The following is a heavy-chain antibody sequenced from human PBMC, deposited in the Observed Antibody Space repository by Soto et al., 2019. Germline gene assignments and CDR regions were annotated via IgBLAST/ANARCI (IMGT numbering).Heavy chain of an antibody. J-gene: IGHJ5*02. D-gene: IGHD2-8*01. V-gene: IGHV3-23*01. CDR3: AKDPDGIVPHWFDP. CDR1: XXTFSSYA. Sequence: EVQLLESGGGLVQPGGSLRLSCAAXXXTFSSYAMSWVRQAPGKGLEWVSAISGSGGSTYYADSVKGRFTISRDNSKNTLYLQMNSLRAEDTAVYYCAKDPDGIVPHWFDPWGQGTLVTVSS. CDR2: ISGSGGST.